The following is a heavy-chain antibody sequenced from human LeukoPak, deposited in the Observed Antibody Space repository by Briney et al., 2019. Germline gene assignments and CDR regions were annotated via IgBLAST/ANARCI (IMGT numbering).Heavy chain of an antibody. CDR1: GYTFTSYG. D-gene: IGHD2-2*01. Sequence: ASVKVSRKASGYTFTSYGISWVRQAPGQGLEWMGWISAYNGNTNYAQKLQGRVTMTTDTSTSTAYMELRSLRSDDTAVYYCARARGLGVVVPAAIHYWGQGTLVTVSS. CDR2: ISAYNGNT. CDR3: ARARGLGVVVPAAIHY. J-gene: IGHJ4*02. V-gene: IGHV1-18*01.